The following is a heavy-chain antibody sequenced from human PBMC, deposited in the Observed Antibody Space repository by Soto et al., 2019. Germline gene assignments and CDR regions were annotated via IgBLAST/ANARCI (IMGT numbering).Heavy chain of an antibody. CDR1: GFTFSSYS. Sequence: GGSLRLSCAASGFTFSSYSMNWVRQAPGKGLEWVSSISSSSSYIYYADSVKGRFTISRDNAKNSLYLQMNSLRAEDTAVYYCARGRGGSSPYVRFDPWGQGTLVTVSS. V-gene: IGHV3-21*01. CDR3: ARGRGGSSPYVRFDP. D-gene: IGHD1-26*01. J-gene: IGHJ5*02. CDR2: ISSSSSYI.